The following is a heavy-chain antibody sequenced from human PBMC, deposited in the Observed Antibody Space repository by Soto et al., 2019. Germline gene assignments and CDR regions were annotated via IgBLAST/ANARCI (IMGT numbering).Heavy chain of an antibody. CDR3: ARGRGSSGWYYFDY. Sequence: ASVKVSCKASGYTFTSYDINWARQATGQGLEWMGWMNPNSGNTGYAQKFQGRVTMTRNTSISTAYMELSSLRSEDTAVYYCARGRGSSGWYYFDYWGQGTLVTVSS. CDR2: MNPNSGNT. J-gene: IGHJ4*02. D-gene: IGHD6-19*01. CDR1: GYTFTSYD. V-gene: IGHV1-8*01.